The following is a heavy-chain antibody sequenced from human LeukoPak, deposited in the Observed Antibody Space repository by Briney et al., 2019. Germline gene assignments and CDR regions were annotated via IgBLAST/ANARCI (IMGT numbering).Heavy chain of an antibody. D-gene: IGHD7-27*01. J-gene: IGHJ4*02. CDR1: GDSISNGGYY. Sequence: PSETLSLTCTVSGDSISNGGYYWTWIRQSAGKGLEWIGRLYSGGGTNYNPSLKSRVAMSVDASKNQFSLKLSSVTAADTAVYYCAREWGSVDYWGPGTLVTVSS. V-gene: IGHV4-61*02. CDR2: LYSGGGT. CDR3: AREWGSVDY.